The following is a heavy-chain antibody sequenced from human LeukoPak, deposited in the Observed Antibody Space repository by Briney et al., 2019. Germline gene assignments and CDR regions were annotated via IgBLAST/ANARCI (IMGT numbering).Heavy chain of an antibody. V-gene: IGHV5-51*01. CDR1: GYTFANYW. D-gene: IGHD3-16*01. J-gene: IGHJ4*02. Sequence: GESLKISCKGSGYTFANYWIAWVGQMPGKGLEWMGIIYPGDSDTRYSPSFQGQVTISADKAINTAYLQWSSLKASDTAMYYCTRRAYTSDAGDWGQGTLVTVSS. CDR3: TRRAYTSDAGD. CDR2: IYPGDSDT.